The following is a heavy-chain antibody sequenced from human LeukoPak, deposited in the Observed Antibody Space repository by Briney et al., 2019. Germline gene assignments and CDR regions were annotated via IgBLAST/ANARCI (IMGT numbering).Heavy chain of an antibody. CDR2: ISGSGGST. CDR1: GFTFSSYA. CDR3: ATQSPRPQYYFDY. D-gene: IGHD5-24*01. J-gene: IGHJ4*02. V-gene: IGHV3-23*01. Sequence: PGGSLRLSCAASGFTFSSYAMSWVRQAPGKGLEWVSSISGSGGSTYYADSVKGRFTISRDNSKNTLYLQMNSLRVEDTAVYYCATQSPRPQYYFDYWGQGTLVTVSS.